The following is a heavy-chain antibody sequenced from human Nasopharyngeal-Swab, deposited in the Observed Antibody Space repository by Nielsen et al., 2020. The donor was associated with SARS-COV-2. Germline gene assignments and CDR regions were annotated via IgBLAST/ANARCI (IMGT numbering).Heavy chain of an antibody. CDR2: TYYRSKWYN. CDR3: AREFRRATIFGVVFRGFDY. J-gene: IGHJ4*02. D-gene: IGHD3-3*01. V-gene: IGHV6-1*01. Sequence: WIRQSPSRGLEWLGRTYYRSKWYNDYAVSVKSRITINPGTSKNQFSLQLNSVTPEDTAVYYCAREFRRATIFGVVFRGFDYWGQGTLVTVSS.